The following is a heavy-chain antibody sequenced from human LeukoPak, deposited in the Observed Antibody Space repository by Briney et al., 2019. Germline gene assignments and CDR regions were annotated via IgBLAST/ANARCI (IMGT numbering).Heavy chain of an antibody. J-gene: IGHJ3*02. CDR1: GYTFTNFD. CDR2: MSPYSGNT. Sequence: GASVKVSCKASGYTFTNFDPNWVRQAPGQGLEWMAWMSPYSGNTGSAQKFQGRVIMTRNTSISTAYMELNSLTSEDTAIYYCARGGSFDIWGQGTMVTVS. V-gene: IGHV1-8*01. CDR3: ARGGSFDI.